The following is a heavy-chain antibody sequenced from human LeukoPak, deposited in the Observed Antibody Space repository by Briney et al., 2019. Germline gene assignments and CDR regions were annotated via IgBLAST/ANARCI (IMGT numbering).Heavy chain of an antibody. Sequence: GRSLRLSCAASGFTFSSYGMHWVRQAPGKGLEWVAVISYDGSNKYYADSVKGRFTISRDNSKNTLYLQMNSLRAEDTAVYYCAREWTGFDYWGQGTLVTVSS. CDR1: GFTFSSYG. CDR2: ISYDGSNK. V-gene: IGHV3-30*03. CDR3: AREWTGFDY. D-gene: IGHD3/OR15-3a*01. J-gene: IGHJ4*02.